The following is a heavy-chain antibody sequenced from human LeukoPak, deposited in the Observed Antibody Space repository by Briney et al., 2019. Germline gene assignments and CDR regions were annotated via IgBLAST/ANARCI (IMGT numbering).Heavy chain of an antibody. Sequence: GGSLRLSCAASGFTFSSYAMSWVRQAPGKGLEWVSGISGSGGTTLYADSVKGRFTVSKDNSKNTLYLQMSSLRAEDTAVYYCAKEDEISWELRHVWEDWGQGTLVSVSS. CDR2: ISGSGGTT. CDR3: AKEDEISWELRHVWED. CDR1: GFTFSSYA. D-gene: IGHD3-10*01. J-gene: IGHJ4*02. V-gene: IGHV3-23*01.